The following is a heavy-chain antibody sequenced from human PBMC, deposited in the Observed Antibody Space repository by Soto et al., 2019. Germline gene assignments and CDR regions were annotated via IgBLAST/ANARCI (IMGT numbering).Heavy chain of an antibody. Sequence: GASLRLSCAASGFAFSSYWMHWVRQSPGKGPVWVSRIYNDGSRTGYADSVKGRFTIARDNAKNTLYLQMSSLTVEDTAVYYCARDLSGDTTPYFDLWGQGTLVTVSS. CDR1: GFAFSSYW. V-gene: IGHV3-74*01. J-gene: IGHJ4*02. D-gene: IGHD1-1*01. CDR3: ARDLSGDTTPYFDL. CDR2: IYNDGSRT.